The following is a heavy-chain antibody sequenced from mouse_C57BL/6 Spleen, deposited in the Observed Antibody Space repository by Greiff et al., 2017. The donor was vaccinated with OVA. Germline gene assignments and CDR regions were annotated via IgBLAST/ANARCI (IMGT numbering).Heavy chain of an antibody. Sequence: EVKLVESGGGLVQPGGSMKLSCVASGFTFSNYWMNWVRQSPEKGLEWVAQIRLKSDNYATHYAESVKGRFTISRDDSKSSVYLQMNNLRAEDTGIYYCTGVVALYYYAMDYWGQGTSVTVSS. CDR1: GFTFSNYW. J-gene: IGHJ4*01. D-gene: IGHD1-1*01. V-gene: IGHV6-3*01. CDR3: TGVVALYYYAMDY. CDR2: IRLKSDNYAT.